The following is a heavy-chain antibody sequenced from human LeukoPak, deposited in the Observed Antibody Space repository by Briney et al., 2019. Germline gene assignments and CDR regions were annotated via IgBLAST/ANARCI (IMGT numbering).Heavy chain of an antibody. V-gene: IGHV4-39*01. CDR1: GGSISSSSYY. J-gene: IGHJ4*02. D-gene: IGHD4-17*01. Sequence: PSETLSLTCTVSGGSISSSSYYWGWIRQPPGKGLEWNGSIYYSGSTYYNPSLKSRVTISVDTSKNQFSLKLSSVTAADTAVYYCASPTLDYGDYLIDYWGQGTLVTVSS. CDR3: ASPTLDYGDYLIDY. CDR2: IYYSGST.